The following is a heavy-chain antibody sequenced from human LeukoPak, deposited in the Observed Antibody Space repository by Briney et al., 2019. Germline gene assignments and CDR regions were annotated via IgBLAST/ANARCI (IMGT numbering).Heavy chain of an antibody. CDR3: ARGGGSIAAHPFDY. CDR1: GFTFSSYS. D-gene: IGHD6-6*01. J-gene: IGHJ4*02. V-gene: IGHV3-21*01. CDR2: ISSSSSYI. Sequence: GGSLRLSCAASGFTFSSYSMNWVRQAQGKGLEWVSSISSSSSYIYYADSVKGRFTISRDNAKNSLYLQMNSLRAEDTAVYYCARGGGSIAAHPFDYWGQGTLVTVSS.